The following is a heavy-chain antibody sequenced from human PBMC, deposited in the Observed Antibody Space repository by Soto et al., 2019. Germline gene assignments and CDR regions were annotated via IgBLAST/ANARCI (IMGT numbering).Heavy chain of an antibody. CDR3: TTDTYERHTSYYYYYGMNV. J-gene: IGHJ6*02. CDR2: IKSKTDGGTT. V-gene: IGHV3-15*07. D-gene: IGHD1-1*01. Sequence: PGGSLRLSCAASGFTFSNAWMNWVRQAPGKGLEWVGRIKSKTDGGTTDYAAPVKGRFTISRDDSKNTLYLQMNSLKTEDTAVYYFTTDTYERHTSYYYYYGMNVGGQGTTVTAP. CDR1: GFTFSNAW.